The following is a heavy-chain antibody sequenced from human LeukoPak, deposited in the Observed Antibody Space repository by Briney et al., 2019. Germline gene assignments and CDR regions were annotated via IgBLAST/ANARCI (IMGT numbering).Heavy chain of an antibody. J-gene: IGHJ4*02. CDR1: GGSVSSGSYY. D-gene: IGHD3-3*01. CDR2: IYYSGST. CDR3: ARGSPPEDYDFWSGYYTFDY. Sequence: SGTLSLTCTVSGGSVSSGSYYWSWIRQPPGKGLEWIGYIYYSGSTNYNPSLKSRVTISVDTSKNQFSLKLSSVTAADTAVYYCARGSPPEDYDFWSGYYTFDYWGQGTLVTVSS. V-gene: IGHV4-61*01.